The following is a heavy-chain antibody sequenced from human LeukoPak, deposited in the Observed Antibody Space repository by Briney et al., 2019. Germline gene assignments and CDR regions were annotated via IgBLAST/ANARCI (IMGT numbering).Heavy chain of an antibody. Sequence: GESLKISCKGSGYSFTSYWIGWVRQMPGKGLEWMGIVYPGDSDTRYSPSFQGQVTISADKSISTAYLQWSSLKASDTAMYYCARHEAYLGGYDSHWFDPWGQGTLVTVSS. CDR3: ARHEAYLGGYDSHWFDP. D-gene: IGHD5-12*01. J-gene: IGHJ5*02. CDR2: VYPGDSDT. V-gene: IGHV5-51*01. CDR1: GYSFTSYW.